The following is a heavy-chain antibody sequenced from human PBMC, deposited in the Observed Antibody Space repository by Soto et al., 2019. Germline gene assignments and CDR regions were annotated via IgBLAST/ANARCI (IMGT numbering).Heavy chain of an antibody. CDR3: ARGPLGELRVFDYYYYGMDV. CDR2: INPSGGST. Sequence: ASVKVSFKASGYTFTSYYMHWVRQAPGQGLEWMGIINPSGGSTSYAQKFQGRVTMTRDTSTSTVYMELSSLRSEDTAVYYCARGPLGELRVFDYYYYGMDVWGQGTTVTVSS. J-gene: IGHJ6*02. CDR1: GYTFTSYY. V-gene: IGHV1-46*01. D-gene: IGHD1-26*01.